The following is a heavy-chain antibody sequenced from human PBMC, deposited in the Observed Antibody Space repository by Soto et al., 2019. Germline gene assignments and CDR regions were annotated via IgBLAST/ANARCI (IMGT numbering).Heavy chain of an antibody. V-gene: IGHV3-33*01. CDR1: GFTFSSYG. Sequence: SLRLSCAASGFTFSSYGMHWVRQAPGKGLEWVAVIWYDGSNKYYADSVKGRFTISRDNSKNTLYLQMNSLRAEDTAVYYCARGDSYYYDSSGYDAFDIWGQGTMVTVSS. D-gene: IGHD3-22*01. J-gene: IGHJ3*02. CDR3: ARGDSYYYDSSGYDAFDI. CDR2: IWYDGSNK.